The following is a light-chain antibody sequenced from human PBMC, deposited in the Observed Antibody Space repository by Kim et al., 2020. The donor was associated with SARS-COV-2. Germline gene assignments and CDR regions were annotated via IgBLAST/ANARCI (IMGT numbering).Light chain of an antibody. CDR3: QQRNSWPPAVT. CDR2: DAS. CDR1: QSIDTY. J-gene: IGKJ4*01. Sequence: PGERAPLPCRASQSIDTYLAWYQKRPGQAPRLLVYDASNRATGVPDRFSGSGSGTDFTLTISSLEPEDFSTYYCQQRNSWPPAVTFGGGTKVDIK. V-gene: IGKV3-11*01.